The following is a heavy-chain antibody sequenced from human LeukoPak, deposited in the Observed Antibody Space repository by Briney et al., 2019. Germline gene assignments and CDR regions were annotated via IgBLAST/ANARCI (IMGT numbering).Heavy chain of an antibody. CDR2: INHSVST. CDR3: ARFWVRFGEVNYPWFDP. Sequence: SETLSLTCAVYGGSFSGYYWSWIRHPPGKGLEWIGEINHSVSTNYNPSPKSRVTISVDTSKNQPSLNLSSVTAEATAVYYCARFWVRFGEVNYPWFDPWGAGTLVTVS. CDR1: GGSFSGYY. D-gene: IGHD3-10*01. J-gene: IGHJ5*02. V-gene: IGHV4-34*01.